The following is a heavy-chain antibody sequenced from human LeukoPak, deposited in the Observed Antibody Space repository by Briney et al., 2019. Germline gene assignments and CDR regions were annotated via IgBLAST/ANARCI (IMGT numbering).Heavy chain of an antibody. CDR1: GYSMSSGYY. V-gene: IGHV4-38-2*02. CDR2: MYHTGST. J-gene: IGHJ6*03. D-gene: IGHD3-22*01. CDR3: ARSQSGDSSGYYLFGYYYYYMDV. Sequence: SETLSLTCTVSGYSMSSGYYWGWIRQPPERGLEWIGSMYHTGSTYYNPSLKSRVTISVDTSKNQFYLKLSSVTAADTAVYYCARSQSGDSSGYYLFGYYYYYMDVWGKGTTVT.